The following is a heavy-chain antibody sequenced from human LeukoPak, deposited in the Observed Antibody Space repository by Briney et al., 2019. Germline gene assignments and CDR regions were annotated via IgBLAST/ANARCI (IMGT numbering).Heavy chain of an antibody. CDR2: ISWNSGSI. J-gene: IGHJ4*02. Sequence: GGSLRLSCAGSGFIFNNYAMHWVRQPPGKGLEWVSGISWNSGSIDYADSVKGRFTISRDNAKNSLYLQMNSLRVEDTAFYYCAKDNRRHYTSGPNPDSLHWGQGTLVTVSS. CDR3: AKDNRRHYTSGPNPDSLH. D-gene: IGHD6-19*01. CDR1: GFIFNNYA. V-gene: IGHV3-9*01.